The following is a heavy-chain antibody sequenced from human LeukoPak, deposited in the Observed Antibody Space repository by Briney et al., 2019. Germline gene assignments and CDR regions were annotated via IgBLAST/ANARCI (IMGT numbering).Heavy chain of an antibody. V-gene: IGHV3-30*18. CDR1: GFTFSSYG. CDR3: AKDKTYYYYYMDV. Sequence: GGSLRLSCAPSGFTFSSYGMHWVRQAPGKGLEWVAVISYDGSNKYYADSVKGRFTISRDNSKNTLYLQMNSLRAEDTAVYYCAKDKTYYYYYMDVWGKGTTVTVSS. CDR2: ISYDGSNK. J-gene: IGHJ6*03.